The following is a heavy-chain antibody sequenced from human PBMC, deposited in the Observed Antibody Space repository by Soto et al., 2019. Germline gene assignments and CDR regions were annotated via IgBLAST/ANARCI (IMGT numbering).Heavy chain of an antibody. CDR3: ARGSTYYYDSSGPNLDY. D-gene: IGHD3-22*01. J-gene: IGHJ4*02. CDR2: INPSGGST. Sequence: ASVKVSCKASGYTFTSYYMHWVRQAPGQGLEWMGIINPSGGSTSYAQKFQGRVTMTRDTSTSTVYMELSSLRSEDTAVYYCARGSTYYYDSSGPNLDYWGQGTLVTVSS. CDR1: GYTFTSYY. V-gene: IGHV1-46*01.